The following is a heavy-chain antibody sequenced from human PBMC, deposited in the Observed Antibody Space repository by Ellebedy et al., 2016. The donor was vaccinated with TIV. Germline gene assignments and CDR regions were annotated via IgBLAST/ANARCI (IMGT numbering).Heavy chain of an antibody. V-gene: IGHV1-8*02. CDR3: ARVRLRGPGDNWFDP. D-gene: IGHD3-10*01. CDR1: GYTFSNYF. J-gene: IGHJ5*02. Sequence: AASVKVSCKASGYTFSNYFMHWVRQATGQGLEWMGWMNPNSGNTGYAQKFQGRVTMTRNTSISTAYMELSSLRSEDTAVYYCARVRLRGPGDNWFDPWGQGTLVTVSS. CDR2: MNPNSGNT.